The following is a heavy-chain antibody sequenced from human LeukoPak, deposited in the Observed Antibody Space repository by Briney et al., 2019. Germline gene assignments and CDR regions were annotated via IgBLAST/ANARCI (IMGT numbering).Heavy chain of an antibody. J-gene: IGHJ6*02. CDR2: IKSDGSGT. CDR1: GFTFSNYW. V-gene: IGHV3-74*01. D-gene: IGHD2-21*02. CDR3: SRDSLSSCGGDCYSGLDV. Sequence: GGSLRLSCAASGFTFSNYWMHWVRQAPGEALMWVSRIKSDGSGTTYADSVKGRFTISRDNAKNTLYLQMNSLRAEDTAVYYCSRDSLSSCGGDCYSGLDVWGQGTTVTVSS.